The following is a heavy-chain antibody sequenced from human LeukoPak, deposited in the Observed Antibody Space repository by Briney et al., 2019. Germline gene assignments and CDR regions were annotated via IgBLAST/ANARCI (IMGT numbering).Heavy chain of an antibody. V-gene: IGHV3-23*01. D-gene: IGHD1/OR15-1a*01. J-gene: IGHJ4*02. CDR3: AKDFEFKWQQPSDH. CDR2: ISGTDGNT. CDR1: GFSFSNYA. Sequence: GGSLRLSCAVSGFSFSNYAMSWVRQFPGKGLEWVSGISGTDGNTYYADSVKGRFTISRDNSKNMLYLQMNTLTAEDAAIYFCAKDFEFKWQQPSDHWGQGTPVTVSS.